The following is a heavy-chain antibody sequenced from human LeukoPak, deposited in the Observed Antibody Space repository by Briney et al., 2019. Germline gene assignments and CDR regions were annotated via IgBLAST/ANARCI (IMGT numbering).Heavy chain of an antibody. V-gene: IGHV4-59*01. J-gene: IGHJ5*02. D-gene: IGHD3-22*01. CDR1: GGSMSSYY. CDR3: ARGTMMVGP. Sequence: SETLSLTCTVPGGSMSSYYWSWIRQAPGKGLESMGYIYYSGGTNYNPSLMSRVTISVDTSRTQFSLKLNSVTAADTAVYYCARGTMMVGPWGQGTLVTVSS. CDR2: IYYSGGT.